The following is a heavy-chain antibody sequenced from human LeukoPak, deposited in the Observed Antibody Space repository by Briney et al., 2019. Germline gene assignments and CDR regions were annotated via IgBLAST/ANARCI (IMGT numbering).Heavy chain of an antibody. J-gene: IGHJ4*02. Sequence: GGSLRLSCEAPGFSFSDFGMHWVRQAPGKGLEWVAYIRYDGTKKNHADSVKGRFTISRDNSKKTLYLQMNSLRGEDTAVYYCAKDMEDTAMDLVADFDSWGQGTLVTVSS. D-gene: IGHD5-18*01. CDR3: AKDMEDTAMDLVADFDS. CDR2: IRYDGTKK. CDR1: GFSFSDFG. V-gene: IGHV3-30*02.